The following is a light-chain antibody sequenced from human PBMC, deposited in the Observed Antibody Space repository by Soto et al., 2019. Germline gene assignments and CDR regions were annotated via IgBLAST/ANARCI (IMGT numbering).Light chain of an antibody. CDR1: TEAVTSGHW. CDR3: LVTFTSVGEV. Sequence: QTVVSQYLSLIVSPAGPVTLTCGSSTEAVTSGHWPHWFQLKHGQAPRALIYDTSNKHSWTPARFSGSRPGGKAALTLSGALPEDEADDYCLVTFTSVGEVCGTGTTLTV. J-gene: IGLJ1*01. CDR2: DTS. V-gene: IGLV7-46*01.